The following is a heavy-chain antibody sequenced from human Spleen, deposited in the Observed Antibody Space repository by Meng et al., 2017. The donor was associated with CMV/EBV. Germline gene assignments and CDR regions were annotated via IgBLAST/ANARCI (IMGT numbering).Heavy chain of an antibody. V-gene: IGHV3-7*01. CDR2: IKQDGSEK. CDR3: ARDRGFSYGFSP. CDR1: GFTFSSYW. D-gene: IGHD5-18*01. Sequence: SCAASGFTFSSYWMTWVRQAPGKGLEWVDKIKQDGSEKNYVDSVKGRFAISRDNAKNSLYLQMNSLRAEDTAVYYCARDRGFSYGFSPWGLGTLVTVSS. J-gene: IGHJ5*02.